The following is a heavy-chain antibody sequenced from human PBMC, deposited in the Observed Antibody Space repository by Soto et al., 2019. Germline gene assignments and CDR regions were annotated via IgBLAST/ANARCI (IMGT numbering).Heavy chain of an antibody. D-gene: IGHD2-2*02. J-gene: IGHJ6*02. CDR1: GFTFSNAW. V-gene: IGHV3-15*07. CDR2: IKSKTDGGTT. Sequence: GGSLRLSCAASGFTFSNAWMNWVRQAPGKGLEWVGRIKSKTDGGTTDYAAPVKGRFTISRDDSKNTLYLQMNSLKTEDTAVYYCTTDSIPAAIGYGMDVWGQGTTVTVSS. CDR3: TTDSIPAAIGYGMDV.